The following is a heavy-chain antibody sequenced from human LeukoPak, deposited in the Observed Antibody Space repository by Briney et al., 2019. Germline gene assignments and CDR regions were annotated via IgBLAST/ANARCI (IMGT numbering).Heavy chain of an antibody. CDR2: INHSGST. CDR1: GFTFSSYS. Sequence: PGGSLRLSCAASGFTFSSYSMNWVRQPPGKGLEWIGEINHSGSTNYNPSLKSRVTISVDTSKNQFSLKLSSVTAADTAVYYCARGPTIFGVVIIGRGYFDYWGQGTLVTVSS. V-gene: IGHV4-34*01. D-gene: IGHD3-3*01. J-gene: IGHJ4*02. CDR3: ARGPTIFGVVIIGRGYFDY.